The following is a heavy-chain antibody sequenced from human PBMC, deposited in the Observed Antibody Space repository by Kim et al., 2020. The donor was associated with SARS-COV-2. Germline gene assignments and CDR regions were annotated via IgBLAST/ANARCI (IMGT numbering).Heavy chain of an antibody. J-gene: IGHJ3*02. D-gene: IGHD6-19*01. V-gene: IGHV3-74*01. CDR3: GRVAAGGAALDI. CDR2: IKNDGSGT. CDR1: GFTFSSYW. Sequence: GGSLRLSCAGSGFTFSSYWMHWVRQAPGKGLVWVSRIKNDGSGTIYADSVKGRFTISRDNAKNTLYLQMNSLRAEDTAVYYCGRVAAGGAALDIWGQGTMVTVSS.